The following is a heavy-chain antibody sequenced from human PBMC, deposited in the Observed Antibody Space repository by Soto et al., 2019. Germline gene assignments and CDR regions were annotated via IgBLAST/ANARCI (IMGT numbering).Heavy chain of an antibody. V-gene: IGHV4-59*01. Sequence: SETLSLTCTVSGGSISSYYWSWIRQPPGKGLEWIGYIYYSGSTNYNPSLKSRVTISVDTSKNQFSLKLSSVTAADTAVYYCARSFYYDYIWGSYRYSWFDPWGQGTLVTVSS. D-gene: IGHD3-16*02. CDR1: GGSISSYY. CDR3: ARSFYYDYIWGSYRYSWFDP. J-gene: IGHJ5*02. CDR2: IYYSGST.